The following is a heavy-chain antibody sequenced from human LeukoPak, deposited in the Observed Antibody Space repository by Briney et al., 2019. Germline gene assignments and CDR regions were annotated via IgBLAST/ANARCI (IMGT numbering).Heavy chain of an antibody. V-gene: IGHV4-34*01. J-gene: IGHJ4*02. D-gene: IGHD6-13*01. CDR1: GGSFSGYY. Sequence: SETLSLTCAVYGGSFSGYYWSWIRQPPGKGLEWIGEINHSGSTNYNPSLKGRVTISVDTSKNQFSLKLSSVTAADTAVYYCARGPAVGTSRAAAFDYWGQGTLVTVFS. CDR3: ARGPAVGTSRAAAFDY. CDR2: INHSGST.